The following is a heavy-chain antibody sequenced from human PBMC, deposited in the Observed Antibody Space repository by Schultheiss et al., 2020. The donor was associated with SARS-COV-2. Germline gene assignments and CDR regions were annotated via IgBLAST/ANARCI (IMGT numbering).Heavy chain of an antibody. CDR2: ISSSSSYT. V-gene: IGHV3-11*06. J-gene: IGHJ3*02. CDR3: ARARWDWGSYRMGAFDI. D-gene: IGHD3-16*02. CDR1: GFTFSDYY. Sequence: GESLKISCAASGFTFSDYYMSWIRQAPGKGLEWVSYISSSSSYTNYADSVKGRFTISRDNAKNSLYLQMNSLRAEDTAVYYCARARWDWGSYRMGAFDIWGQGTMVTVSS.